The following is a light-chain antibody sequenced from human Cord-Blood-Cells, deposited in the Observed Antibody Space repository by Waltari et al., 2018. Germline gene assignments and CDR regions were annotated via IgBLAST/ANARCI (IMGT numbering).Light chain of an antibody. Sequence: EIVMTQPPAPLSVSPGERATLSCRASQSVSSNLAWYQQKPGQAPRLLIYGASTRATGIPARFSGSGSGTEFTLTISSLQSEDFAVYYCQQYNNWPLTFGGGTKVEIK. J-gene: IGKJ4*01. CDR1: QSVSSN. CDR3: QQYNNWPLT. CDR2: GAS. V-gene: IGKV3-15*01.